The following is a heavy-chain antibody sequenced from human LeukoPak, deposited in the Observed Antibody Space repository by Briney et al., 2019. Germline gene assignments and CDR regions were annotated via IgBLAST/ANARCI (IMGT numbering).Heavy chain of an antibody. D-gene: IGHD1-26*01. CDR1: EYNLPEIS. Sequence: APVKVSCKVSEYNLPEISMHWVRQAPGQGLEWMGWINPNSGGTNYAQKFQGRVTMTRDTSISTAYMELSRLRSDDTAVYYCARGHKVGANAWGQGTLVTVSS. CDR2: INPNSGGT. J-gene: IGHJ5*02. V-gene: IGHV1-2*02. CDR3: ARGHKVGANA.